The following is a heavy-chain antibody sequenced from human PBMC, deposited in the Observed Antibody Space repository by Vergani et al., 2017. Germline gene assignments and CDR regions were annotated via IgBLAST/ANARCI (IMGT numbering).Heavy chain of an antibody. J-gene: IGHJ5*02. Sequence: QVQLQESGPGLVKPSQNLSLTCTVSGGSISSGSYYWSWIRQPAGKGLEWIGRIYTSGSTNYNPSLKSRVTISVDTSKNQFSLKLSSVTAADTAVYYCARERLGIAAAGNWFDPGGQGTLVTVSS. CDR2: IYTSGST. D-gene: IGHD6-13*01. CDR1: GGSISSGSYY. V-gene: IGHV4-61*02. CDR3: ARERLGIAAAGNWFDP.